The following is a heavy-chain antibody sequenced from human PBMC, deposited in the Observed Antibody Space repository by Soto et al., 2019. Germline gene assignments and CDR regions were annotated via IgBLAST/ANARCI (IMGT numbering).Heavy chain of an antibody. CDR1: GYTFTSYY. Sequence: GASVKVSCKASGYTFTSYYMHWVRQAPGQGLEWMGIINPSGGSTSYAQKFQGRVTMTRDTSTSTVYMELSSLRSEDTAVYYCARVRASGDYYYYGMDVWGQGTTVTVSS. J-gene: IGHJ6*02. V-gene: IGHV1-46*03. CDR3: ARVRASGDYYYYGMDV. D-gene: IGHD3-10*01. CDR2: INPSGGST.